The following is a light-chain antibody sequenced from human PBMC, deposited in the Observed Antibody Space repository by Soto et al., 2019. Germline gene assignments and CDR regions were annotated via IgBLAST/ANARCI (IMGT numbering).Light chain of an antibody. CDR2: LGS. J-gene: IGKJ4*01. CDR1: QSLLQSNGYNY. CDR3: MQTLQSPVT. V-gene: IGKV2-28*01. Sequence: DIVMTQSPLSLPVTPGEPASISCRSSQSLLQSNGYNYLDWYLQKPGQSPQLLIYLGSNRASGVPDWFSGSGSGTGFTLKISRVEADDVGIYYCMQTLQSPVTFGGGTKVEIK.